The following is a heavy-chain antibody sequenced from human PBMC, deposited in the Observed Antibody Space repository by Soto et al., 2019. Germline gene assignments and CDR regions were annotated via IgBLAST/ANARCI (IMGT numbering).Heavy chain of an antibody. D-gene: IGHD3-3*01. V-gene: IGHV2-5*01. CDR3: AHSPYDFWSGHIYYYYGMDV. CDR1: GFSLSTSGVG. CDR2: IYWNDDK. Sequence: QITLKESGPTLVNPTQTLTLTCTFSGFSLSTSGVGVGWIRQPPGKALEWLALIYWNDDKRYSPSLKSRLTITKDTSKNQVVLTMTNMDPVDTATYYCAHSPYDFWSGHIYYYYGMDVWGQGTTVTVSS. J-gene: IGHJ6*02.